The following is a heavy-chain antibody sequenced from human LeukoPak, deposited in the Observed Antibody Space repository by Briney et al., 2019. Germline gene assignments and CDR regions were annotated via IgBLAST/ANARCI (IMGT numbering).Heavy chain of an antibody. V-gene: IGHV4-38-2*02. CDR3: ARALQPGVYAFDI. J-gene: IGHJ3*02. Sequence: KPSETLSLTCTVSGYSINSGYYWGWIRQPPGKGLEWIGNIYHSGSTYYNPSLKSRVTVSMDTSKNQFSLKLSSVTAADTAVYYCARALQPGVYAFDIWGQGTMVTVSS. CDR2: IYHSGST. CDR1: GYSINSGYY. D-gene: IGHD6-13*01.